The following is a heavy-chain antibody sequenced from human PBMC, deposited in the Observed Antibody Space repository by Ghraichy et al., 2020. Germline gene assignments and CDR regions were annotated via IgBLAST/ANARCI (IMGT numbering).Heavy chain of an antibody. D-gene: IGHD3-3*01. Sequence: GGSLRLSCAASGFNFGTYTMNWVRQAPGKGLEWVSSINSRSDDIFYGDSLKGRFTISRDNAKNSLYLDVHTLRVEDTAIYYCARDYTLSGVLVRAFDIWGQGTMVTVSS. CDR2: INSRSDDI. CDR1: GFNFGTYT. J-gene: IGHJ3*02. CDR3: ARDYTLSGVLVRAFDI. V-gene: IGHV3-21*01.